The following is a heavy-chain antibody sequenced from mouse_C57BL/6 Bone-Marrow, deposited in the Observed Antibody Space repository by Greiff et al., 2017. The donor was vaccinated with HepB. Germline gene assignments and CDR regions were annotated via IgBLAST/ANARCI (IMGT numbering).Heavy chain of an antibody. CDR2: ISYDGSN. V-gene: IGHV3-6*01. CDR3: ARVRDGRGMDY. Sequence: EVQRVESGPGLVKPSQSLSLTCSVTGYSITSGYYWNWIRQFPGNKLEWMGYISYDGSNNYNPSLKNRISITRDTSKNQFFLKLNSVTTEDTATYYCARVRDGRGMDYWGQGTSVTVSS. CDR1: GYSITSGYY. D-gene: IGHD1-1*01. J-gene: IGHJ4*01.